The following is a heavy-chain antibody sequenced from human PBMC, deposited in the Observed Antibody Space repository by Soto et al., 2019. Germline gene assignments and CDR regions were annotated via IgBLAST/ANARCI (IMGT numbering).Heavy chain of an antibody. D-gene: IGHD2-21*02. Sequence: PSETLSLTCTVSGGSISSYYWSWIRQPPGKGLEWIGYIYYSGSTNYNPSLKSRVTISVDTSKNQFSLKLSSVTAADTDVYYCARGWGLVFDYWGQGTLVNVSS. CDR2: IYYSGST. J-gene: IGHJ4*02. CDR1: GGSISSYY. CDR3: ARGWGLVFDY. V-gene: IGHV4-59*01.